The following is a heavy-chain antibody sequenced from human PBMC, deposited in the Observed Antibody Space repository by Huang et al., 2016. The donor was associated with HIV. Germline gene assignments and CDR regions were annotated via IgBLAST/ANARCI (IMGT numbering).Heavy chain of an antibody. CDR1: GGTFSTNA. Sequence: QVQLVQSGAEVKRPGASVKVSCRASGGTFSTNAVSWVRPAPGQGLEWMGGIIPMFGTTNYAQRFQGKVTITADESSSTVYMELSSLRSDDTAVYYCARQPYCGGDCAHYYYFYMDVWGKGTTVTVSS. D-gene: IGHD2-21*02. CDR3: ARQPYCGGDCAHYYYFYMDV. CDR2: IIPMFGTT. V-gene: IGHV1-69*13. J-gene: IGHJ6*03.